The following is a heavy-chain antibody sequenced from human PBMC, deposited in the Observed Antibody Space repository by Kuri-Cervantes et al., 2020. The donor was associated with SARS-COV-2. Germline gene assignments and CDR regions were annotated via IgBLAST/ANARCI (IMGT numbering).Heavy chain of an antibody. Sequence: GESLKISCAASGFTFSSYWMSWVRQAPGKGLEWVANIKQDGSEKYYVDSVKGRFTISRDNAKNSLYLQMNSLRAEDTALYYCAKDIGSSGTYYPDYWGQGTLVTASS. V-gene: IGHV3-7*03. J-gene: IGHJ4*02. CDR2: IKQDGSEK. CDR3: AKDIGSSGTYYPDY. CDR1: GFTFSSYW. D-gene: IGHD1-26*01.